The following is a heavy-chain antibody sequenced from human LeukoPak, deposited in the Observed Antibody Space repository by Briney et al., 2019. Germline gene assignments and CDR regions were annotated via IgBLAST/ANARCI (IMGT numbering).Heavy chain of an antibody. Sequence: GGSLRLSCVVSGFTFSGSWMHWVRQTPGKGLGWVSRINPDGSITTSADSVKGRFTISRDNAKNTLYLQMNSLRAEDTAVYYCARYVSSGWPYFDYWGQGTLVTVSS. V-gene: IGHV3-74*01. CDR1: GFTFSGSW. J-gene: IGHJ4*02. CDR2: INPDGSIT. D-gene: IGHD6-19*01. CDR3: ARYVSSGWPYFDY.